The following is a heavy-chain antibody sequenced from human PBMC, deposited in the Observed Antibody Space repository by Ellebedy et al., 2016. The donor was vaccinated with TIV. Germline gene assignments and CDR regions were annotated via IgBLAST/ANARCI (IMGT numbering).Heavy chain of an antibody. CDR2: VNAGNGNI. V-gene: IGHV1-3*01. D-gene: IGHD1-26*01. J-gene: IGHJ4*02. CDR3: ASTPFGKWWEPLSWDY. CDR1: GYTHTSYA. Sequence: AASVKVSCKASGYTHTSYAVHWVRQAPGQRLEWMGWVNAGNGNIKYSQKFEDRVTMTRDISAHTAYKELSSLTSEDTAVYYCASTPFGKWWEPLSWDYWGQGTLVTVSS.